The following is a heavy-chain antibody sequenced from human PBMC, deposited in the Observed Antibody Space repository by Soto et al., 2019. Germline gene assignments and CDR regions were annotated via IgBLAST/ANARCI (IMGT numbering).Heavy chain of an antibody. CDR3: ASYSSSWPLFDY. CDR2: ISGSGGST. Sequence: EVQLLQSGGGLVQPGGSLRLSCAASGFTFSSYAMSWVRQAQGKGLEWVSAISGSGGSTYYADSVKGRFTISRDNSKNTLYLQMNSLRAEDTAVYYCASYSSSWPLFDYWGQGTLVTVSS. D-gene: IGHD6-13*01. J-gene: IGHJ4*02. CDR1: GFTFSSYA. V-gene: IGHV3-23*01.